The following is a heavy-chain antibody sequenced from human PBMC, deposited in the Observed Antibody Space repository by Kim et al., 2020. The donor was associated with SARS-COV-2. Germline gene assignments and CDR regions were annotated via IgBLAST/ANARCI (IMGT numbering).Heavy chain of an antibody. CDR2: INQDGSEK. CDR1: GFTFSTYW. D-gene: IGHD3-22*01. J-gene: IGHJ4*02. Sequence: GGSLRLSCAASGFTFSTYWMTWARQAPGKGLEWVVNINQDGSEKNYVDSVKGRFTISRDNAKNSLFLQMNSLRAEDTAVYYCARGTLGYYDKSGTDYWGQGTLVTGSS. CDR3: ARGTLGYYDKSGTDY. V-gene: IGHV3-7*01.